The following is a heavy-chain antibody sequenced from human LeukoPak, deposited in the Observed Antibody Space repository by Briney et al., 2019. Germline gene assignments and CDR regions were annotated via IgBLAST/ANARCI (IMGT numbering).Heavy chain of an antibody. CDR2: VYYGRSP. CDR3: ARSSGTWTFSY. V-gene: IGHV4-39*02. CDR1: GDSISRSTYY. Sequence: ASETLSLTCTVSGDSISRSTYYWAWIRQPPGKGLEWIGSVYYGRSPYFNPSLESRATISVDTSKNHFSLKMSSVTAADTAVYYCARSSGTWTFSYWGQGTLVTVSS. D-gene: IGHD6-25*01. J-gene: IGHJ4*02.